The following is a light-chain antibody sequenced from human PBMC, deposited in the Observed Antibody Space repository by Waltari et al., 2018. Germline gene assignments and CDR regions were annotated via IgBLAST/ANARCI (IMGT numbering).Light chain of an antibody. J-gene: IGKJ2*01. CDR2: GAS. Sequence: DIQMTQSPSSLSVSVGDRVTITCRASQRISSYLNWYQQIPVQAPKLLLYGASSLQSGVPSRFSGSGSGTHFALTISSLQSADFATYYCQQTYSTPHTFGQGITLEIK. CDR1: QRISSY. V-gene: IGKV1-39*01. CDR3: QQTYSTPHT.